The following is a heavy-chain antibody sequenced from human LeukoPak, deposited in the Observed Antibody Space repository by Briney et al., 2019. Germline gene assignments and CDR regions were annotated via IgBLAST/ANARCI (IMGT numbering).Heavy chain of an antibody. V-gene: IGHV4-59*01. D-gene: IGHD3-10*01. CDR1: GASINTYY. Sequence: SETLSLTCTVSGASINTYYWSWIRQPPGKGLEWIGYIYYSGTTSYNPSLKTRVTISIDTSKNQFSLKLSSVTAADTVVYYCARVLRPMASQYYFDYWGQGTLVTVSS. CDR3: ARVLRPMASQYYFDY. CDR2: IYYSGTT. J-gene: IGHJ4*02.